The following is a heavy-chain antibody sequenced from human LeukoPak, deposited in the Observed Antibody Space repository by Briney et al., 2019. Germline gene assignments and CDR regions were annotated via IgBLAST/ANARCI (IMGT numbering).Heavy chain of an antibody. V-gene: IGHV3-13*01. J-gene: IGHJ2*01. D-gene: IGHD3-16*01. CDR1: GFTFSSYD. CDR2: IGSAGDT. Sequence: GGSLRLSCAASGFTFSSYDVHWVRQATGKGLEWVSAIGSAGDTYYSESVKGRFTISRENAENSVHLQMNSLRAGDTAVYYCLRERMGAIKRRLNCDFDLWGRGTLVTVSS. CDR3: LRERMGAIKRRLNCDFDL.